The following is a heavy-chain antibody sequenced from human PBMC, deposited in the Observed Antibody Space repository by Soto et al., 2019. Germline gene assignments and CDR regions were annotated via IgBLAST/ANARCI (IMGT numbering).Heavy chain of an antibody. V-gene: IGHV3-30-3*01. J-gene: IGHJ6*02. CDR3: ASYYDFWSGVHDYYYYYGMDV. D-gene: IGHD3-3*01. Sequence: QVQLVESGGGVVQPGRSLRLSCAASGFTFSSYAMHWVRQAPGKGLEWVAVISYDGSNKYYADSVKGRFTISRDNSKNTLYLQMNSLRAEDTAVYYCASYYDFWSGVHDYYYYYGMDVWGQGTTVTVSS. CDR2: ISYDGSNK. CDR1: GFTFSSYA.